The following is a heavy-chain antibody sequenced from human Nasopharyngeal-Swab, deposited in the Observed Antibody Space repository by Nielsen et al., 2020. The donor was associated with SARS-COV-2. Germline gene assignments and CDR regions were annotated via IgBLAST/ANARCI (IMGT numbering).Heavy chain of an antibody. Sequence: LKWVSAISGSGGSTYYADSVKGRFTISRDNSKNTLYLQMNSPRAEDTAVYYCAKEDGIVGATRDFGAYWGQGTLVTVSS. V-gene: IGHV3-23*01. CDR2: ISGSGGST. J-gene: IGHJ4*02. D-gene: IGHD1-26*01. CDR3: AKEDGIVGATRDFGAY.